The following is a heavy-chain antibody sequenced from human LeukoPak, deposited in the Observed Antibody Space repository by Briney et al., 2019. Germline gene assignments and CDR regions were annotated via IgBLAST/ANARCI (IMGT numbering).Heavy chain of an antibody. Sequence: PGGSLRLSCAASGFTFSSYWMSWVRQAPGKGLEWVANIKQDGSEKYYVDSVKGRFTISRDNAKNSLYPQMNSLRAEDTAVYYFARHAVTYYYYYMDVWGKGTTVTVSS. CDR3: ARHAVTYYYYYMDV. J-gene: IGHJ6*03. CDR1: GFTFSSYW. D-gene: IGHD4-17*01. V-gene: IGHV3-7*01. CDR2: IKQDGSEK.